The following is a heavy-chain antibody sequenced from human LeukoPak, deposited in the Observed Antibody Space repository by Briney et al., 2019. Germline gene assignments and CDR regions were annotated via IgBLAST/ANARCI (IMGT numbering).Heavy chain of an antibody. CDR2: ISSNGDNT. D-gene: IGHD1-26*01. V-gene: IGHV3-64*02. Sequence: GGSLRLSCAASGFTFSSHVMHWVRQAPGKGLEYVSAISSNGDNTYYADSVKGRFITSRDNSKNTVYLQMGSLRAEDMAVYYCAGAAYSGSYSDYWGQGTLVTVSS. J-gene: IGHJ4*02. CDR1: GFTFSSHV. CDR3: AGAAYSGSYSDY.